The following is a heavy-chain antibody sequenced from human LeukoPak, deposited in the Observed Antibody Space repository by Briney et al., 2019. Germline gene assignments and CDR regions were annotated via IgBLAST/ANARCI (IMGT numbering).Heavy chain of an antibody. CDR3: AKGTHVEMATILS. CDR1: GFTFSSYA. J-gene: IGHJ4*02. V-gene: IGHV3-23*01. D-gene: IGHD5-24*01. CDR2: ISGSGGST. Sequence: GGSLRLSCATSGFTFSSYAVSWVRQAPGKGLEWVSAISGSGGSTYYADSVKGRFTISRDNSKNTLYLQMNSLRAEDTAVYYCAKGTHVEMATILSWGQGTLVTVSS.